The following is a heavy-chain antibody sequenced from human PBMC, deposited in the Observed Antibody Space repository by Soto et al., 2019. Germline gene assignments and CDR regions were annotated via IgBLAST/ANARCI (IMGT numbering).Heavy chain of an antibody. CDR3: AGGPWQPRFDS. V-gene: IGHV4-34*02. CDR2: INHNGSP. Sequence: HVQLQQWGAGLLKPSETLSLTCAVYGGSFSYHYWSWIRQPPGKGLEWIGEINHNGSPNYNPSLKSRVTISVDTSKNQFSLKLSAVAAADTAVYYCAGGPWQPRFDSWGQGTPVTVSS. J-gene: IGHJ4*02. D-gene: IGHD5-12*01. CDR1: GGSFSYHY.